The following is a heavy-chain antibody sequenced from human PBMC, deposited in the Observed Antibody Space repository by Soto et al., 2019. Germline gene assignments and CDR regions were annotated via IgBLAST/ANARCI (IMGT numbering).Heavy chain of an antibody. D-gene: IGHD3-16*01. J-gene: IGHJ4*02. Sequence: EAQLVEDGGGLVKPGESLRLSCSASGFTFRNTWMSWVRQAPGKGLEWVGRIKAEVAGGAIDYAAPVKGRFTISRDDLNQMVLLQMHSRNTEDTAFYYCVAGGGVTDCDFWAQGTRVTVS. CDR3: VAGGGVTDCDF. CDR1: GFTFRNTW. V-gene: IGHV3-15*01. CDR2: IKAEVAGGAI.